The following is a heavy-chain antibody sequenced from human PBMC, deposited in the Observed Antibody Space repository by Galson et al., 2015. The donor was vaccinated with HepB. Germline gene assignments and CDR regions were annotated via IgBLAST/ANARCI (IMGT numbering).Heavy chain of an antibody. J-gene: IGHJ5*02. V-gene: IGHV6-1*01. CDR1: GDRVSSNSAA. CDR2: TYYMSKWYN. CDR3: ARDWGYAKYDFWGGSYTNWFDP. D-gene: IGHD3-3*01. Sequence: SAISGDRVSSNSAAWKWIRQSPSSGLEWLGRTYYMSKWYNDHAVSVKSRSTINPDTSKNQFSLQLNSVTPEDTAVYYCARDWGYAKYDFWGGSYTNWFDPWGQGTLVTVSS.